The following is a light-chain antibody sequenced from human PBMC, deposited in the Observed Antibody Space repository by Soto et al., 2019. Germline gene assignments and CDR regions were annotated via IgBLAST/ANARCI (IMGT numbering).Light chain of an antibody. CDR1: QSINSD. Sequence: EIVMTQSPATLSVSAGETTVLSCRASQSINSDVAWYQQKLGQTPRILIHGASTRATGIAARFSGSGSGTEFTLTISGLQSEDFSTYYCQQYNNWPVTFGGGTKVDIK. V-gene: IGKV3D-15*01. CDR2: GAS. CDR3: QQYNNWPVT. J-gene: IGKJ4*01.